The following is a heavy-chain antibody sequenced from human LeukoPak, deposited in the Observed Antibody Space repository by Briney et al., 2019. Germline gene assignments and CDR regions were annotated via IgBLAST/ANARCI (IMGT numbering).Heavy chain of an antibody. D-gene: IGHD6-13*01. V-gene: IGHV4-59*08. CDR3: AQSLGSSNWIGNWFDP. J-gene: IGHJ5*02. CDR1: GGSISSYY. Sequence: SETLSLTCTVSGGSISSYYWSWIRQPPGKGLEWIGYIYDSGSTNYNPSLKSRVTISVDTSKNQFSLKLSSVTAADTAVYYCAQSLGSSNWIGNWFDPWGQGTLVTVSS. CDR2: IYDSGST.